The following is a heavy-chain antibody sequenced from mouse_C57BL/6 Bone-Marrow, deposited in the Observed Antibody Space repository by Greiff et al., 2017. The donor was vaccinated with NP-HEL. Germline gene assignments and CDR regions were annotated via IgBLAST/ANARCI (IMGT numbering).Heavy chain of an antibody. CDR1: GFSLTSSG. CDR2: IWSDGST. Sequence: VMLVESGPGLVAPSQSLSITCTVSGFSLTSSGVPWVRPPPGTGLVLLVVIWSDGSTTYNSALKSRLSISKDNSKSQVFLKMNRLQTDDTAMYYCARLEGFAYWGQGTLVTVSA. V-gene: IGHV2-6*03. J-gene: IGHJ3*01. CDR3: ARLEGFAY.